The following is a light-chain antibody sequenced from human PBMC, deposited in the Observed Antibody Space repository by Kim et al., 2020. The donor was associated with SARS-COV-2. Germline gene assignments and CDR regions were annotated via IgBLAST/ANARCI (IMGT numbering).Light chain of an antibody. CDR1: QSVSRN. CDR2: GAF. V-gene: IGKV3-15*01. J-gene: IGKJ4*01. Sequence: PGERVTLSCRASQSVSRNLAWYQHKPGQAPRLLFYGAFTRASGIPDRFSGSGSGTEFTLTINSLQSEDFAVYYCQQYKDWPSLTFGGGTKVDIK. CDR3: QQYKDWPSLT.